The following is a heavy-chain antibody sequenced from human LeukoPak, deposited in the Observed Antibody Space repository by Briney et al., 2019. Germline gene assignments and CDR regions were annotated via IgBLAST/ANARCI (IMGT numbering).Heavy chain of an antibody. Sequence: TSETLSLTCTVSGGSISSSSYYWGWIRQPPGKGLEWIGSIYYSGSTYYNPSLKSRVTISVDTSKNQFSLKLSSVTAADTAVYYCARKITHMDVWGKGTTVTTSS. D-gene: IGHD3-16*01. CDR1: GGSISSSSYY. CDR3: ARKITHMDV. J-gene: IGHJ6*03. CDR2: IYYSGST. V-gene: IGHV4-39*01.